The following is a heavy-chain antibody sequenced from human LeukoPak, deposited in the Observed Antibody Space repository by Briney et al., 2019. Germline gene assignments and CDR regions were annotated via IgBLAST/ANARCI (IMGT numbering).Heavy chain of an antibody. CDR2: IKEDGSEK. Sequence: GGSLRLSWAASGFSVSSYWMRWVRQAPGKGLEWVANIKEDGSEKYYVDSVKGRFTIPRDNAKNSLYLYMNSLRAEDTAVYYCAREAVAGTYYFDYWGQGTLVTVSS. CDR1: GFSVSSYW. J-gene: IGHJ4*02. CDR3: AREAVAGTYYFDY. D-gene: IGHD6-19*01. V-gene: IGHV3-7*01.